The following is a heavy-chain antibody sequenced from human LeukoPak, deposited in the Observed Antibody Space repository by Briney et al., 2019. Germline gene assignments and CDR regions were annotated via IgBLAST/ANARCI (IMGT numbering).Heavy chain of an antibody. Sequence: SETLSLTCTVSGGSISSYYWSWIRQPPGKGLKWIRYMYYSGITNYNPSLKSRVTISVDTSKNQFSLQLSSVTAADTAVYYCAREGLLCGGDCYRDAFDIWGQGTMVTVSS. V-gene: IGHV4-59*01. J-gene: IGHJ3*02. CDR1: GGSISSYY. CDR3: AREGLLCGGDCYRDAFDI. CDR2: MYYSGIT. D-gene: IGHD2-21*02.